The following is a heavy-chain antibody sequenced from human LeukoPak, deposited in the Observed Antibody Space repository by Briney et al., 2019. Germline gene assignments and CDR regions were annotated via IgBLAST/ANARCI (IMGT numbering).Heavy chain of an antibody. CDR3: AILKGDY. Sequence: GGTLRLSCAASGFTFGSYGMSWVRQGPGKGLEWVSSISGSGYSTYYADSVKGRFTISRDNSKNTLYVQMNSLRAEDTAVYYCAILKGDYWGQGTLVTVSS. V-gene: IGHV3-23*01. CDR2: ISGSGYST. J-gene: IGHJ4*02. CDR1: GFTFGSYG.